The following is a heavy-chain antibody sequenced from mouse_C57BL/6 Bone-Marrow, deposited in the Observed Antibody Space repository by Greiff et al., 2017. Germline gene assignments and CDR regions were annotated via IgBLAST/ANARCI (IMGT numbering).Heavy chain of an antibody. J-gene: IGHJ2*01. D-gene: IGHD2-12*01. CDR1: GFSLTSYG. V-gene: IGHV2-3*01. CDR3: ADYYKHYFDN. CDR2: IWGDGST. Sequence: VQVVESGPGLVAPSQSLSITCTVSGFSLTSYGVSWVRQPPGKGLEWLGVIWGDGSTNYHSALISRLSISKDNSKSQVSFKLHSMQTADKATNYCADYYKHYFDNCDRGTTLTVTS.